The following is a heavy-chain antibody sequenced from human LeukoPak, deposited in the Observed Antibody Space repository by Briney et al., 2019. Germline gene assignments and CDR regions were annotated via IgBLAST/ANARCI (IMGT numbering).Heavy chain of an antibody. V-gene: IGHV3-30*02. J-gene: IGHJ4*02. Sequence: GGSLRPSCAASGFTFSSYGMHWVRQAPGKGLEWVAFIRYDGSNKYYADSVKGRFTISRDNSKNTLYLQMNSLRAEDTAVYYCAKAQGSDYPFDYWGQGTLVTVSS. CDR3: AKAQGSDYPFDY. D-gene: IGHD4-17*01. CDR2: IRYDGSNK. CDR1: GFTFSSYG.